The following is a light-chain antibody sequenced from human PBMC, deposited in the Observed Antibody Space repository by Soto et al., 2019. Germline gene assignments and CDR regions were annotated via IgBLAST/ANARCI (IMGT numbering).Light chain of an antibody. CDR1: QRISGY. J-gene: IGKJ1*01. Sequence: VLTQSPATLSFSPRERSTLSCRASQRISGYLGWYQQKPGQAPRLLIYDASNRATGIPVRLSGSGSGTDFTLTISRMEPEDFAVYYCQQYGSSGTFGQGTKVDIK. CDR2: DAS. CDR3: QQYGSSGT. V-gene: IGKV3-20*01.